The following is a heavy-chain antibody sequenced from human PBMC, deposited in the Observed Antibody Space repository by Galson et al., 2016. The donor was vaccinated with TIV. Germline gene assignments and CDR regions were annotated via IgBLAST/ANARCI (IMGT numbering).Heavy chain of an antibody. CDR1: GFTFSTYA. D-gene: IGHD5-12*01. CDR3: AKNSEWLRWYYFDY. J-gene: IGHJ4*02. Sequence: SLRLSCAASGFTFSTYAMSWVRQAPEKGLEWVSSISGSGGDTYYADSVKGRFTISRDNSKNTVYLQVNSLIADDTAFYYCAKNSEWLRWYYFDYWGQGTLVTVSS. V-gene: IGHV3-23*01. CDR2: ISGSGGDT.